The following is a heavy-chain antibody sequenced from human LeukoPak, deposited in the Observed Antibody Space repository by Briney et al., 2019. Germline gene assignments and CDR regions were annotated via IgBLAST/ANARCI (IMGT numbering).Heavy chain of an antibody. Sequence: GGSLRLSCEASGFPFSDRWMSWVRQAPGKGLEWVANINTDGSEKSYVDSVRGRFTISRDNAKNSLYLQMNSLRAEDTAVYYCARRRYSGSSQHFDYWGQGALVTVSS. CDR1: GFPFSDRW. J-gene: IGHJ4*02. CDR3: ARRRYSGSSQHFDY. V-gene: IGHV3-7*01. D-gene: IGHD1-26*01. CDR2: INTDGSEK.